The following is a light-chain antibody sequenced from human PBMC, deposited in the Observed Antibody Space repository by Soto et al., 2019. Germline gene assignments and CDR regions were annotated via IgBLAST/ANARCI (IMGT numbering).Light chain of an antibody. CDR2: AAS. J-gene: IGKJ5*01. Sequence: DIQMTQAPSTLFGCVGDRVSFTVWASQSISRWLAWYQQKPGRAPNLLIYAASSLQSGIPSRFTGSGAGTDFTLTITGLQPEDFATYYCQQSSIAPITFGQGTRLEI. CDR1: QSISRW. CDR3: QQSSIAPIT. V-gene: IGKV1-5*01.